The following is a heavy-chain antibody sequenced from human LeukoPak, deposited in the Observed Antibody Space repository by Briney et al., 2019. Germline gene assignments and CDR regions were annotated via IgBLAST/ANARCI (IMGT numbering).Heavy chain of an antibody. CDR3: ATGYTYDYSLY. CDR1: GDTVTGFS. D-gene: IGHD5-18*01. Sequence: ASVKVSCKVSGDTVTGFSIHWVRQAPGHGLEWMGGFDPEDSARIIAQKFQGRVTMTEDTSTDTAYMDLSSLRSEDTAVYYCATGYTYDYSLYWGQGTLVTVSS. J-gene: IGHJ4*02. V-gene: IGHV1-24*01. CDR2: FDPEDSAR.